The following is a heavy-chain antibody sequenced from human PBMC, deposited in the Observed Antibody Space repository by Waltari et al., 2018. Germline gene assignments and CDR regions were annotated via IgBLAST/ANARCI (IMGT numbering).Heavy chain of an antibody. Sequence: QVQLQESGPGLVRPSETLSLTCVVSGYLINSGYYWGWVRQTPGKGLQGIGSIYHGGITYYNPSLKSRLTLSVDTSRNQFSLKLTSVTAADTAIYYCVRSGLGYCTSSTCYKNDDWGQGTLVTVSS. CDR3: VRSGLGYCTSSTCYKNDD. V-gene: IGHV4-38-2*01. D-gene: IGHD2-2*02. CDR2: IYHGGIT. CDR1: GYLINSGYY. J-gene: IGHJ4*02.